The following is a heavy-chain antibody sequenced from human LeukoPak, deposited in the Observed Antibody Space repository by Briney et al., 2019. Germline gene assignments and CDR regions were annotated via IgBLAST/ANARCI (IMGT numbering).Heavy chain of an antibody. CDR3: ARDSKGGQGSSWYYFDY. CDR2: ISGSGLST. CDR1: GFTFSTYA. D-gene: IGHD6-13*01. V-gene: IGHV3-23*01. J-gene: IGHJ4*02. Sequence: PGGSLRLSCAASGFTFSTYAMSWVRQAPGKGLEWVSDISGSGLSTSYADSVKGRFTISRDNSKNTLYLQMNSLRAEDTAVYYCARDSKGGQGSSWYYFDYWGQGTLVTVSS.